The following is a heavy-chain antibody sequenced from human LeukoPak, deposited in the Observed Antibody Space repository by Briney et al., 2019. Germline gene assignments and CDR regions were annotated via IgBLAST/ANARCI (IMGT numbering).Heavy chain of an antibody. CDR1: GGTFSSYA. CDR3: ARSHPIKIPAAIGVLDY. Sequence: SVKVSCKASGGTFSSYAISWVRQAPGQGLEWMGGIIPIFGTANYAQKFQGRVTITTDESTSTAYMELSSLRSEDTAVYYCARSHPIKIPAAIGVLDYWGQGTLVTVSS. CDR2: IIPIFGTA. D-gene: IGHD2-2*01. J-gene: IGHJ4*02. V-gene: IGHV1-69*05.